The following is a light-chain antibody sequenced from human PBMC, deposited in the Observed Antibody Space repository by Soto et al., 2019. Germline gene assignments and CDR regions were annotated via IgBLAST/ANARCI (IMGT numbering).Light chain of an antibody. V-gene: IGKV1-17*01. J-gene: IGKJ1*01. CDR2: AVS. CDR3: LQHSHYSPT. CDR1: QGISND. Sequence: DIQMTQSPSSLSASVGDRVTITCRASQGISNDLGWYQQKPGEAPKHLIYAVSSLQSWVPSRFSGSGSGTEFTLTISSLKHQYFATTYCLQHSHYSPTFGQGTKVEIK.